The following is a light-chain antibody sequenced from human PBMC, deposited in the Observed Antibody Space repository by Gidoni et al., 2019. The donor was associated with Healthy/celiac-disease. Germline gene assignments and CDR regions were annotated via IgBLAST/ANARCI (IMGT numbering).Light chain of an antibody. Sequence: AIQMTQSPSSLSASVGDRVTITCRASQGIRNDLGLYQQKPGKAPKLLIYAASSLQSVAPSRFSGSGSGTDFTLTISRLQPEDFATYYCLQDYNYPRTFGQGTKVEIK. J-gene: IGKJ1*01. V-gene: IGKV1-6*01. CDR1: QGIRND. CDR3: LQDYNYPRT. CDR2: AAS.